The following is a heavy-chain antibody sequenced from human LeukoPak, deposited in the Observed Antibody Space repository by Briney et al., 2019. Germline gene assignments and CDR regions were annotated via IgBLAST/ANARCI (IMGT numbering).Heavy chain of an antibody. J-gene: IGHJ5*02. CDR2: ISGSGINT. D-gene: IGHD3-3*01. V-gene: IGHV3-23*01. CDR1: GFTFTTYA. CDR3: ARGAYYDFWSGYSQVNWFDP. Sequence: GGSLRLSCAASGFTFTTYAMSWVRQAPGKGLEWVSAISGSGINTYYADSVKGRFTISRDNAKNSLYLQMNSLRAEDTAVYYCARGAYYDFWSGYSQVNWFDPWSQGTLVTVSS.